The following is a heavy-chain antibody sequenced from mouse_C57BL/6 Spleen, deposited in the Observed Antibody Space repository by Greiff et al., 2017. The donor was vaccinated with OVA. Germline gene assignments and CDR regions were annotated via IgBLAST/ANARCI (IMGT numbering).Heavy chain of an antibody. CDR3: ARDRDIYYDYGRYFDV. CDR2: ISYDFSH. J-gene: IGHJ1*03. Sequence: VQLQQSGPGLVKPSQSLSLTCSVTGYSITSGYYWNWIRQFPGNKLEWMGYISYDFSHYSHPSLKNRISITRDTSKNQFFLKLNSVTTEDTATYYCARDRDIYYDYGRYFDVWGTGTTVTVSS. D-gene: IGHD2-4*01. V-gene: IGHV3-6*01. CDR1: GYSITSGYY.